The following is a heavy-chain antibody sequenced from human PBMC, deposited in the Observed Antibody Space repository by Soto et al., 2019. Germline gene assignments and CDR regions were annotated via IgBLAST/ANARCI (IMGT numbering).Heavy chain of an antibody. Sequence: ASVKVSCKASGGTFSSYAISWVRQAPGQGLEWMGGIIPIFGTANYAQKFQGRVTITADKSTSTAYMELSSLRSEDTAVYYCARSTHDFWSGYSTNYYYYYGMDVWGQGTTVTVSS. D-gene: IGHD3-3*01. V-gene: IGHV1-69*06. CDR1: GGTFSSYA. CDR2: IIPIFGTA. J-gene: IGHJ6*02. CDR3: ARSTHDFWSGYSTNYYYYYGMDV.